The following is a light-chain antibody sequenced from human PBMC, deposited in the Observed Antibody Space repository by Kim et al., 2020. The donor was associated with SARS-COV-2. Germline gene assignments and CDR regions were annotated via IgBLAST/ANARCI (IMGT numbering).Light chain of an antibody. J-gene: IGKJ4*01. CDR2: DAS. V-gene: IGKV3-11*01. Sequence: LSPGERATLSCRASQSVSRYLAWYQQKPGQAPRLLMYDASNRATGIPARFSGSGSGTDFTLTISSLEPEDFAVYYCQQRTNWPRTFGGGTKVDIK. CDR3: QQRTNWPRT. CDR1: QSVSRY.